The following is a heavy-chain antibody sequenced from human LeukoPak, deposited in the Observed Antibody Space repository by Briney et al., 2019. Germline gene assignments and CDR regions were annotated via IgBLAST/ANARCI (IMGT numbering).Heavy chain of an antibody. D-gene: IGHD3-22*01. CDR2: ISGSGGST. Sequence: GGSLRLSCAASGFTFSSYGMSWVRQAPGKGLEWVTTISGSGGSTYYADSVKGRFTISRDNSKNTLYLQMNSLRAEDTAVYYCAKTPKPPCEREGRSSSGCADYWGQGTLVTVSS. J-gene: IGHJ4*02. V-gene: IGHV3-23*01. CDR3: AKTPKPPCEREGRSSSGCADY. CDR1: GFTFSSYG.